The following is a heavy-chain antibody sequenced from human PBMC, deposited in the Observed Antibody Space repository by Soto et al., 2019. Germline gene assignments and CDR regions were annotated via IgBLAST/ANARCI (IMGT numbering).Heavy chain of an antibody. CDR1: GYSFTSYW. J-gene: IGHJ6*03. D-gene: IGHD5-12*01. V-gene: IGHV5-51*01. CDR2: IYPGDSDT. Sequence: PGESLKISCKGSGYSFTSYWIGWVRQMPGEGLEWMGIIYPGDSDTRYSPSFQGQVTISADKSISTAYLQWSSLKASDTAMYYCARALSNIVATIRGYYYYMDVWGKGTTVTVSS. CDR3: ARALSNIVATIRGYYYYMDV.